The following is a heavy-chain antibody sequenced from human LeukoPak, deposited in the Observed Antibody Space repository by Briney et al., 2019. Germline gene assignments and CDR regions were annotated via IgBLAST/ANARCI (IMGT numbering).Heavy chain of an antibody. V-gene: IGHV3-9*01. CDR1: GFTFDDYA. D-gene: IGHD3-10*01. J-gene: IGHJ4*02. Sequence: GRSLRLSCAASGFTFDDYAMHWVRQAPGKGLECVSGISWNSGSIGYADSVKGRFTISRDNAKNSLYLQMNSLRAEDTALYYCAKGFGDFGSGAGYFDYWGQGTLVTVSS. CDR3: AKGFGDFGSGAGYFDY. CDR2: ISWNSGSI.